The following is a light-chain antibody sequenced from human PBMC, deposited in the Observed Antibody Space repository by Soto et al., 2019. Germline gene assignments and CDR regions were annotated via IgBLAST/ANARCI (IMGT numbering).Light chain of an antibody. CDR1: QSVTSSY. Sequence: EIMLTQSPGTLSLSPGEGATLSCRASQSVTSSYLAWYQQKPGQAPRLLIYGASSRATGIPDRFSGSGSGTDFTLTINRLEPEDFAVYYCQQYGSSPLTFGGGTKVEIK. V-gene: IGKV3-20*01. CDR2: GAS. J-gene: IGKJ4*01. CDR3: QQYGSSPLT.